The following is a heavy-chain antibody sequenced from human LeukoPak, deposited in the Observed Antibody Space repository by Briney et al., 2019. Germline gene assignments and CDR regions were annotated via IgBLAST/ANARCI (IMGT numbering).Heavy chain of an antibody. Sequence: ASVKVSCKASGYTFTGYYMHWVRQAPGQGREWMGWINPNSGGTNYAQKFQGRVTMTRDTSISTAYMELSRLRSDDTAVYYCARDPLSIVVVPAAMGLDYWGQGTLVTVSS. J-gene: IGHJ4*02. V-gene: IGHV1-2*02. CDR3: ARDPLSIVVVPAAMGLDY. CDR2: INPNSGGT. CDR1: GYTFTGYY. D-gene: IGHD2-2*01.